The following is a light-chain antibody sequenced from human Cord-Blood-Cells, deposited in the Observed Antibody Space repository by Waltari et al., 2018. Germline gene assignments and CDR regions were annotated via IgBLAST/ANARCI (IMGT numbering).Light chain of an antibody. CDR3: QSYDISLSGVV. CDR2: GNS. J-gene: IGLJ2*01. V-gene: IGLV1-40*01. Sequence: QSVLTQPPSVSGAPGQRVTISCTGSSPNIADGSDVHWYQRLPGTAPKPPIYGNSNRPSGVPYRFSGSKSGTSASLAITGLQAEDEADYYCQSYDISLSGVVFGGGTKLTVL. CDR1: SPNIADGSD.